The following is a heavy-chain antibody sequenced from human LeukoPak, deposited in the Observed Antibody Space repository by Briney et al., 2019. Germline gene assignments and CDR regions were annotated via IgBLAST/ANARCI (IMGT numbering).Heavy chain of an antibody. V-gene: IGHV3-74*01. Sequence: GGSLRLSCAASGNYWMHWVRQAPGEGLVWVSHINSDGSWTSYADSVKGRFTISKDNAKNTVYLQMNSLRAEDTAVYYCVSFYETYWGRGTLVTVSS. D-gene: IGHD2/OR15-2a*01. J-gene: IGHJ4*02. CDR1: GNYW. CDR3: VSFYETY. CDR2: INSDGSWT.